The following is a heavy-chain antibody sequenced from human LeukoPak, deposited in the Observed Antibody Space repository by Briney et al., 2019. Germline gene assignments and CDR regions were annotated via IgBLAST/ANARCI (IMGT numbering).Heavy chain of an antibody. V-gene: IGHV3-23*01. D-gene: IGHD1-14*01. J-gene: IGHJ4*02. CDR1: GFTFSSYA. CDR2: ISGSGAST. CDR3: AKTLARHGTFDY. Sequence: PGGSLRLSCAASGFTFSSYAMSWVRQAPGRGLEWASAISGSGASTYYADSVKGRFTISRDNSKNTLSLQMSSLRAEDTAVYYCAKTLARHGTFDYWGQGTLVTVSS.